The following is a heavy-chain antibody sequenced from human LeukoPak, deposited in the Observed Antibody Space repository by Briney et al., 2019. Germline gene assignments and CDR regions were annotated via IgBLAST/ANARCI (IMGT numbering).Heavy chain of an antibody. D-gene: IGHD3-22*01. J-gene: IGHJ4*02. CDR3: ARGPRYDSSGYTFDY. Sequence: SETLSLTCAVYGGSFSGYYWSWIRQHPGKGLEWIGEINHSGSTNYNPSLKSRVTISVDTSKNQFSLKLSSVTAADTAVYYCARGPRYDSSGYTFDYWGQGTLVTVSS. CDR1: GGSFSGYY. CDR2: INHSGST. V-gene: IGHV4-34*01.